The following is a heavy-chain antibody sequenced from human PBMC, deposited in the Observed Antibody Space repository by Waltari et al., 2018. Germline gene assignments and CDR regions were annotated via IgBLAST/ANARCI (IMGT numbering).Heavy chain of an antibody. CDR2: LYSGGST. Sequence: EVQLVETGGGLIQPGGSLRLSCAASGFTVSSNYMSWVRQAPGQGLEWVSVLYSGGSTAYAESVKGRFTISRDNSKNTLDLQMNSLRAEDTAVDYCARVRSSSWPAPFDYWGQGTLVTVSS. CDR3: ARVRSSSWPAPFDY. J-gene: IGHJ4*02. CDR1: GFTVSSNY. V-gene: IGHV3-53*02. D-gene: IGHD6-13*01.